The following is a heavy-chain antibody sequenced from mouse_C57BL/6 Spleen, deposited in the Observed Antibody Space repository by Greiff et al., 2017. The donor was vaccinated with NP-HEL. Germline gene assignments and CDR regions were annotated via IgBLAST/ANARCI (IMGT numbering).Heavy chain of an antibody. CDR2: ISSGGSYT. D-gene: IGHD2-3*01. V-gene: IGHV5-6*02. CDR1: GFTFSSYG. CDR3: ARHVEGIYDGNYVGYFDV. J-gene: IGHJ1*03. Sequence: DVMLVESGGDLVKPGGSLKLSCAASGFTFSSYGMSWVRQTPDKRLEWVATISSGGSYTYYPDSVKGRFTISRDNAKNTLYLQMSSLKSEDTAMYYWARHVEGIYDGNYVGYFDVWGTGTTVTVSS.